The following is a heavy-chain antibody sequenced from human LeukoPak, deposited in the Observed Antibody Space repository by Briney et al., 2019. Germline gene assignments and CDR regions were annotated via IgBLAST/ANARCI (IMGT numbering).Heavy chain of an antibody. J-gene: IGHJ4*02. CDR3: AKDIFRGSRLAGIVVIHGPDY. Sequence: PGGSLRLSCAASGFTFSSYAMSWVRQAPGKGLEWVSAISGSGGSTYYADSVKGRFTISRDNSKNTLYLQMNSLRAEDTAVYYCAKDIFRGSRLAGIVVIHGPDYWGQGTLVTVSS. D-gene: IGHD2-21*01. CDR2: ISGSGGST. V-gene: IGHV3-23*01. CDR1: GFTFSSYA.